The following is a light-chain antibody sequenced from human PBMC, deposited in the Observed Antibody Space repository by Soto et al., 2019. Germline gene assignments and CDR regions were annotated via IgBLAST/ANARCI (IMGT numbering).Light chain of an antibody. CDR2: DVS. CDR1: RSDVGGYNF. J-gene: IGLJ1*01. CDR3: SSYRSSSTGV. V-gene: IGLV2-14*01. Sequence: QSALTQPASVSGSPGQSITISCTGTRSDVGGYNFVSWYQQHPGKAPKLMIYDVSNRPSGVSNRFPGSKSGNTASLTISGLQAEDEADYYCSSYRSSSTGVFGTGTKLTVL.